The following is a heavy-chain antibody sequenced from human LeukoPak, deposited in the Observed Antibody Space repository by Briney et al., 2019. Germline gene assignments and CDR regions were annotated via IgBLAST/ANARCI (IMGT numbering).Heavy chain of an antibody. D-gene: IGHD2-15*01. V-gene: IGHV1-2*02. CDR2: INPSSGDT. J-gene: IGHJ3*02. Sequence: ASVKVSCKGYGYAFNRFGINWVRQAPGQGLEWMGWINPSSGDTNYAQNFQGRVTMTRDLSISTAYMELGRLRLDDTAVYFCARVVKYCSGTYCYSIDAFDIWGQGTMVTVSS. CDR3: ARVVKYCSGTYCYSIDAFDI. CDR1: GYAFNRFG.